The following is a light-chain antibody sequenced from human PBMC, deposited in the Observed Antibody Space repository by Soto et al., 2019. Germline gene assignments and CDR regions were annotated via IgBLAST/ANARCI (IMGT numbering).Light chain of an antibody. Sequence: EIVMTQSPGTLSVSPGERATLSCRASQSVSSSLAWYQQKPGQAPRLLIYGASTRATGIPARFSGSGSGTEFTLTISSLPSEDFAVYYCQQYNNWPPFTFGPGTKVDIK. CDR1: QSVSSS. CDR2: GAS. J-gene: IGKJ3*01. CDR3: QQYNNWPPFT. V-gene: IGKV3-15*01.